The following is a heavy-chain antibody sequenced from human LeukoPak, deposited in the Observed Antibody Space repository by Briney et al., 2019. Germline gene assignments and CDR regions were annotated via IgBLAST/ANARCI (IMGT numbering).Heavy chain of an antibody. CDR2: IIPILGIA. CDR1: GGTFSSYA. V-gene: IGHV1-69*04. CDR3: ASGGSGSVLDY. D-gene: IGHD1-14*01. Sequence: SVKVSCKASGGTFSSYAISWVRQAPGQGLEWMGRIIPILGIANYAQKFQGRVTITADKSTSTAYMELSSLRSEDTAVYYCASGGSGSVLDYWGQGTLVTVSS. J-gene: IGHJ4*02.